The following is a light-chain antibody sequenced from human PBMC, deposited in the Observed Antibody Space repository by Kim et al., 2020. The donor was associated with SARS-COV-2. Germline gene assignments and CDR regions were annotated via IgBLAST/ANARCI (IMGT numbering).Light chain of an antibody. CDR2: DVN. Sequence: QSALTHPASVSGSPGQSITISCTGTSSDVGGYNYVSWYQQHPGKAPKLMIYDVNKRPSGVSTRFSGSKSGNTASLTISGLQAEDEADYYCSSYTSSSTSVFGTGTKVTVL. J-gene: IGLJ1*01. V-gene: IGLV2-14*03. CDR3: SSYTSSSTSV. CDR1: SSDVGGYNY.